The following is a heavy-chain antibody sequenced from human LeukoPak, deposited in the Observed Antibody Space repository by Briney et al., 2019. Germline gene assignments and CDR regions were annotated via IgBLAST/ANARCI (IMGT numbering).Heavy chain of an antibody. Sequence: SETLSLTCTVSGGSISNYYWSWIRQPPGKGLEWIGYIYYSGGTNYNPSLKSRVTISVDTSKNQFSLKLSSVTAADTAVYYCARAAITGYSSSWFDYWGQGTLVTVSS. D-gene: IGHD6-13*01. V-gene: IGHV4-59*01. CDR3: ARAAITGYSSSWFDY. CDR1: GGSISNYY. CDR2: IYYSGGT. J-gene: IGHJ4*02.